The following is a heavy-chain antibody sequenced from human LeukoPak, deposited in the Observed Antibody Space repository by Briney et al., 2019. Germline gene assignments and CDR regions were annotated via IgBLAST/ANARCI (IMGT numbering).Heavy chain of an antibody. CDR3: ARDNYDFWLDY. CDR2: IYTSGST. Sequence: PSETLSLTCAVYGGSFSGYYWSWIRQPAGKGLEWIGRIYTSGSTNYNPSLKSRVTMSVDTSKNQFSLKLSSVTAADTAVYYCARDNYDFWLDYWGQGTLVTVSS. V-gene: IGHV4-4*07. CDR1: GGSFSGYY. D-gene: IGHD3-3*01. J-gene: IGHJ4*02.